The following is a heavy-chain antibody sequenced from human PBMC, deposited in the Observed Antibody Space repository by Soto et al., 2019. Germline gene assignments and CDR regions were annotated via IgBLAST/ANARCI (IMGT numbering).Heavy chain of an antibody. D-gene: IGHD6-13*01. J-gene: IGHJ6*03. V-gene: IGHV1-18*01. CDR1: GYTFTSYG. CDR3: ARAISTKAAGYYYYYYYMDV. CDR2: ISAYNGNT. Sequence: QVQLVQSGAEVKKPGASVKVSCKASGYTFTSYGISWVRQAPGQGLEWMGWISAYNGNTNYAQKLQRRVTMTTDTSTSTAYMELRSLRSDDTAVYYCARAISTKAAGYYYYYYYMDVWGKGTTVTVSS.